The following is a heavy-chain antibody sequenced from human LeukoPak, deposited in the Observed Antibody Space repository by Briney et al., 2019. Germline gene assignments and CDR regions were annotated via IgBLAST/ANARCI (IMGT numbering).Heavy chain of an antibody. J-gene: IGHJ4*02. D-gene: IGHD6-13*01. CDR1: GFAFSSYA. CDR2: ISGGGSNT. V-gene: IGHV3-23*01. Sequence: PGGSLRLSCAASGFAFSSYAMIWVRQAPGKGLEWVSSISGGGSNTYYADSVKGRFTISRDQSKNTLYVQMNSLRAEDTAIYYCARGYSALGYWGQGTLVTVSS. CDR3: ARGYSALGY.